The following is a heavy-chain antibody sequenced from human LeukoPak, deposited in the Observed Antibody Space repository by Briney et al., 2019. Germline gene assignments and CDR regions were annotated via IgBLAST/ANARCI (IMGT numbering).Heavy chain of an antibody. J-gene: IGHJ4*02. CDR1: GFTFGSYA. V-gene: IGHV3-23*01. CDR3: AKSLGHDYGDYGDY. CDR2: ISGSGGST. Sequence: GGSLRLSCAASGFTFGSYAMSWVRQAPGKGLEWVSAISGSGGSTYYADSVKGRFTISRDNSKNTLYLQMNSLRAEDTAVYYCAKSLGHDYGDYGDYWGQGTLVTVSS. D-gene: IGHD4-17*01.